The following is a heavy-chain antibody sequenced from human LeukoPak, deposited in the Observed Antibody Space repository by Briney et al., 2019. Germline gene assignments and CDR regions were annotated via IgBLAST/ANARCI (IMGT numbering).Heavy chain of an antibody. CDR2: ISSSSSYT. CDR3: ARNRDGYLPFDY. Sequence: GGSLTLSCAASGFTFSDYYLSWIRQAPAKGLEWVSYISSSSSYTNYADSVKGRFTISRDNAKNSLYLQMNSLRAEDTAVYYCARNRDGYLPFDYWGQGTLVTVSS. J-gene: IGHJ4*02. V-gene: IGHV3-11*06. D-gene: IGHD5-24*01. CDR1: GFTFSDYY.